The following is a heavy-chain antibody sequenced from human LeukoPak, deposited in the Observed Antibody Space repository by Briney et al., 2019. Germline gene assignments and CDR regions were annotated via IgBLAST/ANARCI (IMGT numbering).Heavy chain of an antibody. D-gene: IGHD2-8*01. V-gene: IGHV1-2*02. CDR3: ARRGAGTRNAFDV. CDR1: GYTFTGYY. J-gene: IGHJ3*01. CDR2: IHPNSGGT. Sequence: ASVMVSSKASGYTFTGYYVHWVRHAPGQGLEWMGWIHPNSGGTKYAQKFQGRVTMTRDTSISTAYMEVSRLTSDDTAVYYCARRGAGTRNAFDVWGQGTMVTVSS.